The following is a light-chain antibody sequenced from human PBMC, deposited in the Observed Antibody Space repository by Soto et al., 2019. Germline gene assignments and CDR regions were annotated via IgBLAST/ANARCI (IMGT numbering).Light chain of an antibody. CDR2: AAS. V-gene: IGKV1-39*01. CDR3: PQSYSTPRT. Sequence: DIQMTQSPSSLSASVVDRVTIPCRASQSISSYLNWYQQKPGKAPKLLIYAASSLQSGVPSRFSGSGSGTDFTLTISSLQPEDFATYYCPQSYSTPRTFGQGTKLEIK. CDR1: QSISSY. J-gene: IGKJ2*01.